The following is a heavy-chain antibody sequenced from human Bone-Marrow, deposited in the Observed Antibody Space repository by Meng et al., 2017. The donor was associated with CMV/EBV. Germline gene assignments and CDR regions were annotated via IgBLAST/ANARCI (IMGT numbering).Heavy chain of an antibody. V-gene: IGHV1-2*02. CDR3: ARAGGYCSSTSCYTPDY. Sequence: ASVKVSCKASGYTFTGYYMHWVRQAPGQGLEWMGWINPNSGGTNYAQKFQGRVTMTRDTSISTACMELSRLRSDDTAVYYCARAGGYCSSTSCYTPDYWGQGTLVPSPQ. CDR1: GYTFTGYY. D-gene: IGHD2-2*02. J-gene: IGHJ4*02. CDR2: INPNSGGT.